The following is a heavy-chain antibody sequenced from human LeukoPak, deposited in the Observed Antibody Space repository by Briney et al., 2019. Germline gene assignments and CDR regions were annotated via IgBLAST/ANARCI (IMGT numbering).Heavy chain of an antibody. CDR2: ISAYNGNT. J-gene: IGHJ5*02. D-gene: IGHD2-2*01. V-gene: IGHV1-18*01. Sequence: ASVKVSCKASGYTFTSYGISWVRQAPGQGLEWMGWISAYNGNTNYAQKLQGGVTMTTDTSTSTAYMELRSLRSDDTAVYYCARVIVVVPAAIGNWFDPWGQGTLVTVSS. CDR1: GYTFTSYG. CDR3: ARVIVVVPAAIGNWFDP.